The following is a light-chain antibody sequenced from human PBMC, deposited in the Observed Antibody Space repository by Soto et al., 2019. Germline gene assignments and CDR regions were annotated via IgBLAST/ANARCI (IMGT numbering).Light chain of an antibody. Sequence: DIQMTQSPSTLSASVGDRVTITCRASQSMNDWLAWYQQKPGKAPKVLIYDASSLQSGVPSSFSGSGSGTEFTRTIDSLQSDDVAIYYCLRYNAFSQTFGQGTTVEI. V-gene: IGKV1-5*01. CDR1: QSMNDW. J-gene: IGKJ1*01. CDR2: DAS. CDR3: LRYNAFSQT.